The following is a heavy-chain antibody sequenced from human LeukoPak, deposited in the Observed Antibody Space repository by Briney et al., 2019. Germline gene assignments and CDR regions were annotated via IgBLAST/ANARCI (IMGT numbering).Heavy chain of an antibody. CDR2: ISNDGDT. J-gene: IGHJ2*01. CDR1: GFTFRTYG. Sequence: GGSLRLSCVASGFTFRTYGMTWVRQAPGEGLQWVSSISNDGDTNYADSVQGRFSISRVNSKNMLFLQMNNLKAEDTAFYYCARAGGGSYFDLWGRGTLVTVSS. V-gene: IGHV3-23*01. D-gene: IGHD2-15*01. CDR3: ARAGGGSYFDL.